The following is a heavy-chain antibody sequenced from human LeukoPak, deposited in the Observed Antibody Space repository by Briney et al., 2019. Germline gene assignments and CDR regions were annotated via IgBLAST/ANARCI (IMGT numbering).Heavy chain of an antibody. V-gene: IGHV3-13*01. Sequence: GGSLRLSCAASGFTFSSYDMHWVRQATGKGLEWVSAIGIAGDTYYLGSVKGRFTISRENAKKSLYLQMNSLRVEDTAVYYCARAYRAVAGHLDYWGQGTLVTVSS. CDR2: IGIAGDT. CDR3: ARAYRAVAGHLDY. J-gene: IGHJ4*02. D-gene: IGHD6-19*01. CDR1: GFTFSSYD.